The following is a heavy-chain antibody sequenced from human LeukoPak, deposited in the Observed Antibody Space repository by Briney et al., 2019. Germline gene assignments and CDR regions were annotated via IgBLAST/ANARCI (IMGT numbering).Heavy chain of an antibody. CDR3: AADPYYYDGSGYYFDY. V-gene: IGHV3-53*01. Sequence: GGSLRLSCAASGFTVSSNYMSWARQAPGKGLEWVSVIYSGGSTYYAGSVKGRFTISRDSSKNTLFLQMNSLRAEDTAVYYCAADPYYYDGSGYYFDYWGQGTLVTVSS. D-gene: IGHD3-22*01. J-gene: IGHJ4*02. CDR1: GFTVSSNY. CDR2: IYSGGST.